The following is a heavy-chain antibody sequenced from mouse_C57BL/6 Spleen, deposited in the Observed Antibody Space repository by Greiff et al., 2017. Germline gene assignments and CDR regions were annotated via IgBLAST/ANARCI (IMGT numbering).Heavy chain of an antibody. J-gene: IGHJ2*01. CDR2: INPSNGGT. Sequence: QVHVKQSGTELVKPGASVKLSCKASGYTFTSYWMHWVKQRPGQGLEWIGNINPSNGGTNYNEKFKSKATLTVDKSSSTAYMQLSSLTSEDSAVYYCAGGDGYYSYFDYWGQGTTLTVSS. CDR3: AGGDGYYSYFDY. V-gene: IGHV1-53*01. CDR1: GYTFTSYW. D-gene: IGHD2-3*01.